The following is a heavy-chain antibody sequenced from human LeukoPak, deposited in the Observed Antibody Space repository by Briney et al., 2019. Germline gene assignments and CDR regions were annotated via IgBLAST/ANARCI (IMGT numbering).Heavy chain of an antibody. V-gene: IGHV3-30-3*01. D-gene: IGHD2/OR15-2a*01. CDR3: VKDMNSGSPLYYFHS. CDR2: ISYDGSNK. Sequence: GGSLRLSCAASGFTFSSYAMHWVRQAPGKGLEWVAVISYDGSNKYYADSVKGRFTISRDNSKNTLYLQMNSLRAEDTAVYYCVKDMNSGSPLYYFHSWGQGTLVTVSS. CDR1: GFTFSSYA. J-gene: IGHJ4*02.